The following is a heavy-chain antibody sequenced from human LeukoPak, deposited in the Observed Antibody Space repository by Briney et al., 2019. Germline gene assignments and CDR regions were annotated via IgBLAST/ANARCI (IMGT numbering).Heavy chain of an antibody. D-gene: IGHD3-3*01. CDR1: GYSISSGYY. V-gene: IGHV4-38-2*02. CDR3: ASSPAGRFLEWLYYFDY. Sequence: SETLSLTCTVSGYSISSGYYWGWIRPPPGKGLEWIGCIYHSGSTYYNPSLKSRVTISVDTSKNQFSLKLSSVTAADTAVYYCASSPAGRFLEWLYYFDYWGQGTLVTVSS. CDR2: IYHSGST. J-gene: IGHJ4*02.